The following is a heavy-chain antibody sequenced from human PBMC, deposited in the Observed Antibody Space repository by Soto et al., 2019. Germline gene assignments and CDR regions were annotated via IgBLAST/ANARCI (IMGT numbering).Heavy chain of an antibody. CDR1: GGSISSSDHY. V-gene: IGHV4-39*01. J-gene: IGHJ4*02. Sequence: QLQLQESGPGLVKPSETLSLTCTVSGGSISSSDHYWGWIRQPPGKGLEWIGTVFYSGTTYYNPSLKSRVTISVDTSKHQFSLKLRSVTAADTAVYYCARQHDTSGYYRNVDYWGQGTLVTVSS. CDR3: ARQHDTSGYYRNVDY. CDR2: VFYSGTT. D-gene: IGHD3-22*01.